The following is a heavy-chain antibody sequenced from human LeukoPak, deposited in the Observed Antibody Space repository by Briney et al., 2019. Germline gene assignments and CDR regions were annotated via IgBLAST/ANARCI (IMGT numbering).Heavy chain of an antibody. CDR3: ARCRDGYNYYFDY. V-gene: IGHV1-69*05. CDR2: IIPIFGTA. Sequence: GASVKVSCKASGYTFTSYAISWVRQAPGQGLEWMGRIIPIFGTANYAQKFQGRVTVTTDESTSTAYMELSSLRSEDTAVYYCARCRDGYNYYFDYWGQGTLVTVSS. J-gene: IGHJ4*02. D-gene: IGHD5-24*01. CDR1: GYTFTSYA.